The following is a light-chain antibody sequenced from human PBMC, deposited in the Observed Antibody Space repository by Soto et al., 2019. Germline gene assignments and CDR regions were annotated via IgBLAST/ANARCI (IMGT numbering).Light chain of an antibody. Sequence: EVALTQSPGTLSLSPGDRVTLSCKASQTIAPNYLAWYQQRFGQAPRLLISSTSKRAAGIPDRFSGAGSGTDFTLSISVLESEDFGVYFCQQYATLPITFGQGTRL. J-gene: IGKJ5*01. CDR3: QQYATLPIT. V-gene: IGKV3-20*01. CDR1: QTIAPNY. CDR2: STS.